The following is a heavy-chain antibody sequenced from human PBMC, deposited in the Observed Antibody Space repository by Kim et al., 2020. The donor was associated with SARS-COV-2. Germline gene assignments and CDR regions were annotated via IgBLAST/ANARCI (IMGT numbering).Heavy chain of an antibody. CDR3: ARVRHGDYFDY. V-gene: IGHV4-59*01. CDR2: MYYSGST. Sequence: SETLSLTCTVSGGSISSDYWTWIRQPPGKGLEWIGHMYYSGSTNYNPSLKSRLSLFLDTSKNQFSLRLSSVTTADTALYYFARVRHGDYFDYLGRGTLVT. CDR1: GGSISSDY. D-gene: IGHD4-17*01. J-gene: IGHJ4*02.